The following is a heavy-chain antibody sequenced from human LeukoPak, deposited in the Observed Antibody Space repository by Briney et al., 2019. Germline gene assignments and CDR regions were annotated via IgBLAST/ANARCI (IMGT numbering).Heavy chain of an antibody. Sequence: ASVKVSCKASGYTFTDDYVHWVRQAPGQGLEWMGWINPNSGVTNYAQKFQGRVTMTRDMSISTAYMELSRLRSDDTAVYYCARSPDILTGENFDYWGQGTLVTISS. CDR1: GYTFTDDY. D-gene: IGHD3-9*01. CDR2: INPNSGVT. V-gene: IGHV1-2*02. J-gene: IGHJ4*02. CDR3: ARSPDILTGENFDY.